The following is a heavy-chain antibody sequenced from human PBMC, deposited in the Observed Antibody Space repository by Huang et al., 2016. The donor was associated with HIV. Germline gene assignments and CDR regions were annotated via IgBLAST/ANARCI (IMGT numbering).Heavy chain of an antibody. CDR2: IRKKAYGGTA. J-gene: IGHJ4*02. CDR3: TRVVYSGSYYGFFDY. D-gene: IGHD1-26*01. V-gene: IGHV3-49*03. CDR1: GFTFGDYA. Sequence: EVQLVESGGGLVQPGRSLRLSCTASGFTFGDYAVSWFRQAPGKGLEWVGFIRKKAYGGTAEYAASVRGRFTISRDDSKGIAYLQMNSLKTDDTAVYYCTRVVYSGSYYGFFDYWAQGTLVTVSS.